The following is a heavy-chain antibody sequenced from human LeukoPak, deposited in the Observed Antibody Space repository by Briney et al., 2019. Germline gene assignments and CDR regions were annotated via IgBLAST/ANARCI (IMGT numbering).Heavy chain of an antibody. CDR1: GDSVSSNSAA. CDR2: TYYRSKWYN. V-gene: IGHV6-1*01. D-gene: IGHD1-26*01. J-gene: IGHJ4*02. CDR3: ARDLMVRAVAGSPGSGNYYPLDY. Sequence: SQTLSLTCAISGDSVSSNSAAWNWIRQSPSRGLEWLGRTYYRSKWYNEYAVSMKSRITINPDTFKNQFSLQLNSVAPEDTAVYYCARDLMVRAVAGSPGSGNYYPLDYWGQGTLVTVSS.